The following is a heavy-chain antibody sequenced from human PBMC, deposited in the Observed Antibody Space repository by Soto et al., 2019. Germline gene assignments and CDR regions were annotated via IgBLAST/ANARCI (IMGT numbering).Heavy chain of an antibody. CDR2: IDPSDSYT. CDR3: ASTYSSGWVSTNYYYGMDV. Sequence: PGESLKISCKGSGYSLTSYWISWVRQMPGKGLEWMGRIDPSDSYTNYSPSFQGHVTISADKSISTAYLQWSSLKASDTAMYYCASTYSSGWVSTNYYYGMDVWGQGTTVTVSS. V-gene: IGHV5-10-1*01. J-gene: IGHJ6*02. CDR1: GYSLTSYW. D-gene: IGHD6-19*01.